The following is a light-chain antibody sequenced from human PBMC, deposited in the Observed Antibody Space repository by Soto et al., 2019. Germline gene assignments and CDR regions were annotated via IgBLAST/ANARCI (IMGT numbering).Light chain of an antibody. Sequence: EIVLTLSPCTLSFYPGYRATLACMASQSVINNYVSFYQQKPGQAPRLLIFRASNKATGVPDRFSGSGAGTDLTLTISSLLHDEFAVCYCRQLSKFRPLTFGEGGKVDIK. CDR3: RQLSKFRPLT. J-gene: IGKJ4*01. CDR2: RAS. CDR1: QSVINNY. V-gene: IGKV3-20*01.